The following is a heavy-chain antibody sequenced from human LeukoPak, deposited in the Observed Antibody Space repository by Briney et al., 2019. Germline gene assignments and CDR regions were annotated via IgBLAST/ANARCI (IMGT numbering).Heavy chain of an antibody. CDR3: AKGKKNYYDSSGYKYYFDY. J-gene: IGHJ4*02. CDR2: ISGSGGST. D-gene: IGHD3-22*01. Sequence: GGSLRLSCAASGFTFSSYAMSWVRQAPGKGLEWVSAISGSGGSTYYADSVKGRFTISRDNSKNTLYLQMNSLRAEDTAVYYCAKGKKNYYDSSGYKYYFDYWGQGSLVTVSS. V-gene: IGHV3-23*01. CDR1: GFTFSSYA.